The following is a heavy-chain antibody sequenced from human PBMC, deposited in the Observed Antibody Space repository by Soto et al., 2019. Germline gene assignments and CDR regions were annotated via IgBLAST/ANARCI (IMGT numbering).Heavy chain of an antibody. D-gene: IGHD2-2*01. V-gene: IGHV1-69*04. CDR2: IIPILGIA. CDR3: AREVEDIVVVPAAHDAFDI. J-gene: IGHJ3*02. CDR1: GGTFSSYT. Sequence: ASVKVSCKASGGTFSSYTISWVRQAPGQGLEWMGRIIPILGIANYAQKFQGRVTITADKSTSTAYMELSSLGSEDTAVYYCAREVEDIVVVPAAHDAFDIWGQGTMVTVSS.